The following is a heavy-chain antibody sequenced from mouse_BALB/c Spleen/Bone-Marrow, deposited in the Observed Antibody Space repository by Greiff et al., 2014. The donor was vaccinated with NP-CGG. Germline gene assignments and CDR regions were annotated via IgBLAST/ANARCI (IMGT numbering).Heavy chain of an antibody. CDR3: ARRDDYDDYYFAY. Sequence: VKLQESGAELVKPGTSVKMSCKASGYTFTSYWMHWVKQRPGQGLEWIGDIYPGSDSTNYNEKFKSKATLTVDTSSSTAYMQLSSLTSEDSVVYYCARRDDYDDYYFAYWGQGTTLTVSS. D-gene: IGHD2-4*01. V-gene: IGHV1-55*01. CDR2: IYPGSDST. J-gene: IGHJ2*01. CDR1: GYTFTSYW.